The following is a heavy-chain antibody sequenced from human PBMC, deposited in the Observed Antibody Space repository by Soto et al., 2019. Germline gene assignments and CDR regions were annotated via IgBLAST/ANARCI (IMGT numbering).Heavy chain of an antibody. CDR1: RFTFSGYW. Sequence: VGSLRLSCEASRFTFSGYWMSWVRQAPGKGLEWVADIKHDGSVQYYVDSVKGRLTISRDNAKKQLYLQMNGLRAEDTALYYCARAPYSNAWYRFDLWGQGTLVTVSS. CDR2: IKHDGSVQ. D-gene: IGHD4-4*01. CDR3: ARAPYSNAWYRFDL. J-gene: IGHJ4*02. V-gene: IGHV3-7*03.